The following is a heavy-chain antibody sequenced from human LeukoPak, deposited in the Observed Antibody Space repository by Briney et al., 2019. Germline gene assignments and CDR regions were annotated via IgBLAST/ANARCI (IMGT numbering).Heavy chain of an antibody. V-gene: IGHV1-8*01. Sequence: ASVKVSCKASGYTFTSYDINWVRQATGQGLEWMGWMNPNSGNTGYAQKFQGRVTMTRDMSTSTVYMELSSLRSEDTAVYYCARRRYCSGGSCYSVGYYYYYMDVWGKGTTVTVSS. J-gene: IGHJ6*03. CDR1: GYTFTSYD. CDR3: ARRRYCSGGSCYSVGYYYYYMDV. D-gene: IGHD2-15*01. CDR2: MNPNSGNT.